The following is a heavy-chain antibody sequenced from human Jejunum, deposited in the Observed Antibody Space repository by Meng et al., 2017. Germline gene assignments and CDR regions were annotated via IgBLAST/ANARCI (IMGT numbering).Heavy chain of an antibody. CDR2: ISPDGTRA. Sequence: QGQLVESGGGVVQPGRSLRLPCAASGFTFSSCAMHWVRQAPGEGLECVAVISPDGTRAYYADSVNGRFTISRDNSKNTFYLQMNSLRSDDTAVYYCATGGAYYFDYWGQGALVTVSS. CDR1: GFTFSSCA. D-gene: IGHD4-17*01. CDR3: ATGGAYYFDY. J-gene: IGHJ4*02. V-gene: IGHV3-30-3*01.